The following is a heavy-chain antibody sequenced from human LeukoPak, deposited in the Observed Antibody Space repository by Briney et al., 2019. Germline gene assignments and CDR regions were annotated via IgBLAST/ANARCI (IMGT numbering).Heavy chain of an antibody. CDR1: GGSISGYY. Sequence: SETLSLTCTVSGGSISGYYWTWIRQPPGKGLEWIGYIYYSGSTSYNPSLKSRVTISVDTSKNQFSLKLSSVTAADTAVYYCAREGSSAYAANWFDPWGQGTLVTVSS. CDR3: AREGSSAYAANWFDP. J-gene: IGHJ5*02. CDR2: IYYSGST. D-gene: IGHD6-25*01. V-gene: IGHV4-59*01.